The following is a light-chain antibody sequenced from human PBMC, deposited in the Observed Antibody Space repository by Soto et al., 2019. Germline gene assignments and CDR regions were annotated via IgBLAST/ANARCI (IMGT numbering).Light chain of an antibody. J-gene: IGKJ1*01. CDR2: GAS. Sequence: EIVWTQSQGTLSLSPGSSATLSGRASQSVSNNYLAWYQQNSGQPPRLLIYGASNRATGLPNRFSGSGSGTDFTLTIIRVEPEDFAVYYCQQYGSPGTVGQGTKVDIK. CDR3: QQYGSPGT. V-gene: IGKV3-20*01. CDR1: QSVSNNY.